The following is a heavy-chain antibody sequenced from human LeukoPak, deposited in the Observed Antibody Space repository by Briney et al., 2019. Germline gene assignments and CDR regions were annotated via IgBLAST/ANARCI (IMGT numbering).Heavy chain of an antibody. CDR3: VKYSNSCYDP. D-gene: IGHD6-13*01. V-gene: IGHV3-64D*06. CDR1: GFTFRIYA. J-gene: IGHJ5*02. Sequence: PGGSLRLSCSASGFTFRIYAMHWVRQAPGGGLEYVSAISTDGGGTYCADSVKGRFTISRDNSKNTLHLQMSSLRVEDTAVYYCVKYSNSCYDPWGQGTLVTVSS. CDR2: ISTDGGGT.